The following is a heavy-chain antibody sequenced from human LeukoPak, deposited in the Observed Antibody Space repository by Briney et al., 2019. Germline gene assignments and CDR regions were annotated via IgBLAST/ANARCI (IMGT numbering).Heavy chain of an antibody. D-gene: IGHD3-16*02. CDR2: ISYDGNNK. CDR1: GFTFRSYG. J-gene: IGHJ4*02. Sequence: RSGGSLRLSCAASGFTFRSYGMHWVRQAPGKRLEWVSVISYDGNNKYYADSVKGRFTISRDNSNNTLYLQLNSLRLEDTAVYYCAKAIPGRWDDNYRSTDYFESWGQGTLVTVSS. V-gene: IGHV3-30*18. CDR3: AKAIPGRWDDNYRSTDYFES.